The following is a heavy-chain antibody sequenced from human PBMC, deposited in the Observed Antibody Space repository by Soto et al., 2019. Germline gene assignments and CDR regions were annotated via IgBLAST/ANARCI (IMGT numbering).Heavy chain of an antibody. V-gene: IGHV3-66*01. D-gene: IGHD2-15*01. CDR3: AREGARGYCSAPSGAFQH. Sequence: EVQLVESGGGLVQPGGSLRLSCAASGFTVSNNYMTWVRQAPGKGLEWVSFIYSGGNTHYADSVKGRFTISRDNSKRTTXLQMISRRAEDTAVYYCAREGARGYCSAPSGAFQHWGQGTLVAVSS. J-gene: IGHJ1*01. CDR2: IYSGGNT. CDR1: GFTVSNNY.